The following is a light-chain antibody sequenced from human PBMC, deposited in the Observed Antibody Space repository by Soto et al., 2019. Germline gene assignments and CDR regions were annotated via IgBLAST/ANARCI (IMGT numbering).Light chain of an antibody. V-gene: IGKV1-39*01. CDR3: QQSYSTPFT. Sequence: DIQMTQSPSSLSASVGDRVTITCRASQSIISYLNWYQQKPGKAPKLLIYAASSLQSGVPSRFSGSGSGTDFTLNISSLQPEDCATYYCQQSYSTPFTFGGGTKVEIK. J-gene: IGKJ4*01. CDR1: QSIISY. CDR2: AAS.